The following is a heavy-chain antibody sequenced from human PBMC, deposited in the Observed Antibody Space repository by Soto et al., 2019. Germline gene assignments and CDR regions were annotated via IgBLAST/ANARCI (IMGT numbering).Heavy chain of an antibody. CDR1: GCSFTLYY. Sequence: ASVKVSCKASGCSFTLYYIHWVRQAPGQGLQWMAIINPSRAETSYAQKFQGRVTVTRDTSTSTVYMELNSLRSDDTAVYFCARGPGIQRGSVGSFDPWGQGTLVTVSS. CDR2: INPSRAET. V-gene: IGHV1-46*01. CDR3: ARGPGIQRGSVGSFDP. J-gene: IGHJ5*02. D-gene: IGHD5-18*01.